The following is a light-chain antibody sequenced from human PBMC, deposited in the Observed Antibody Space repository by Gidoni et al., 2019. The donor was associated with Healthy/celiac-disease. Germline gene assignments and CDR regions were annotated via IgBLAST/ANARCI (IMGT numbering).Light chain of an antibody. CDR2: DAS. CDR3: QQRSNWPPSLT. J-gene: IGKJ4*01. CDR1: QGVSSY. Sequence: EIVLAQSPATLSLSPRERATLSCRASQGVSSYLAWYQQKPGQAPRLLIYDASNRATGIPARFSGSGSGTDFTLTISSLEPEDFAVYYCQQRSNWPPSLTFGGGTKVEIK. V-gene: IGKV3-11*01.